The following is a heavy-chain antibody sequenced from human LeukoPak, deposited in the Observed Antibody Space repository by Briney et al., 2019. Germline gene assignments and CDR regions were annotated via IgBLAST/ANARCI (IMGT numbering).Heavy chain of an antibody. D-gene: IGHD3-10*01. CDR3: ARDHGSAYYRAPRH. V-gene: IGHV1-46*01. CDR2: INPSGGST. CDR1: GYIFTNYY. J-gene: IGHJ4*02. Sequence: ASVKVSCKASGYIFTNYYMHWVRRAPGQGLEWMGTINPSGGSTTYAQKFQGRVTMTRDTSTSTVYMELSSLRSEDTAVYYCARDHGSAYYRAPRHWGQGTLVTVSS.